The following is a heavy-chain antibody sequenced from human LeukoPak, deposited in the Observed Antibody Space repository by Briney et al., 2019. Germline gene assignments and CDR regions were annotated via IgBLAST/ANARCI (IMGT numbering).Heavy chain of an antibody. D-gene: IGHD3-10*01. J-gene: IGHJ4*02. CDR1: GYTFTSYY. Sequence: WASVKVSCKASGYTFTSYYMHWVRQAPGQGLEWMGIINPSGGSTSYAQKFQGRVTMTRDTSTSTVYMELSSLRSEDTAVYYCARERIFEVRGVKAFDYWGQGTLVTVSS. CDR3: ARERIFEVRGVKAFDY. CDR2: INPSGGST. V-gene: IGHV1-46*01.